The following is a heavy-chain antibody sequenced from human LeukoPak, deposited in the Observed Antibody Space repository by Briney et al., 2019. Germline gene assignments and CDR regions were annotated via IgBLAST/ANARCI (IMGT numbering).Heavy chain of an antibody. CDR1: GVSISGHY. CDR2: IYYSGST. CDR3: ARYGSGYDLIDY. Sequence: SETLSLTCTVSGVSISGHYWNWIRQPPGKGLEWIGYIYYSGSTSYNPSLKSRVTISVDTSKNQFSLKLTSVTAADTAVYYCARYGSGYDLIDYWGQGTLVTVSS. V-gene: IGHV4-59*08. J-gene: IGHJ4*02. D-gene: IGHD5-12*01.